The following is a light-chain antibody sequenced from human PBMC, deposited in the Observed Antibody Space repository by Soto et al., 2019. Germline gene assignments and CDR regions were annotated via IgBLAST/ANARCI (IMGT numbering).Light chain of an antibody. J-gene: IGKJ1*01. V-gene: IGKV1-39*01. CDR2: AAS. CDR1: PGIRND. Sequence: DIQMTQSPSSLSASVGDRVAITCRASPGIRNDLGWYQQKPGKAPKLLIYAASSLQSGVPSRFSGSGSGTDFTLTISSLQPEDFATYYCQQSYTSWWTFGQGTKVDIK. CDR3: QQSYTSWWT.